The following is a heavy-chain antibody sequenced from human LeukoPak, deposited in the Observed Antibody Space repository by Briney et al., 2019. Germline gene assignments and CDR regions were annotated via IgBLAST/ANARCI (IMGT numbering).Heavy chain of an antibody. CDR1: GFTFSSYW. D-gene: IGHD5-18*01. J-gene: IGHJ4*02. CDR3: AKEYGYTYGEFDY. V-gene: IGHV3-23*01. CDR2: ISGSGVST. Sequence: PGGSLRLSCAASGFTFSSYWMHWVRQTPGKGLEWVSAISGSGVSTYYADSVKGRFTISRDNSKNTLYLQMNSLRAEDTAVYYCAKEYGYTYGEFDYWGQGTLVTVSS.